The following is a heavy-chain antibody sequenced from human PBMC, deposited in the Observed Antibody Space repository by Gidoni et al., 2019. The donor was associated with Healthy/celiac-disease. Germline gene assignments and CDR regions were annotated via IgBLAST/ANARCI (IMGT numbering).Heavy chain of an antibody. D-gene: IGHD6-13*01. V-gene: IGHV3-30*18. CDR3: AKGGSSSWSNWFDP. CDR1: GFTFSSYG. CDR2: ISYDGSNK. J-gene: IGHJ5*02. Sequence: VQLVESGGGVVQPGRSLRLSCAASGFTFSSYGMHWVRQAPGKGLEWVAVISYDGSNKYYADSVKGRFTISRDNSKNTLYLQMNSLRAEDTAVYYCAKGGSSSWSNWFDPWGQGTLVTVSS.